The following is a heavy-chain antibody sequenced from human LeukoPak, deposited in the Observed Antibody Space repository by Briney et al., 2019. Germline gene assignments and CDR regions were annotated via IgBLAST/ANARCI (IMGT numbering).Heavy chain of an antibody. D-gene: IGHD3-10*01. V-gene: IGHV4-61*02. J-gene: IGHJ3*02. CDR1: GGSISSGSYY. CDR2: IYTSGST. Sequence: KSSETLSLTCTVSGGSISSGSYYWSCIRQPAGKGLEWIGRIYTSGSTNYNPALKSRVTISVDTSKNQFSLKLSPVTAADTAVYYCARLPKFYGSGVGRAFDIWGQGTMVTVSS. CDR3: ARLPKFYGSGVGRAFDI.